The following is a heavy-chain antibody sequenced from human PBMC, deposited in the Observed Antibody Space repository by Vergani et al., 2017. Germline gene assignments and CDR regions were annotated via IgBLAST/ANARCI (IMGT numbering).Heavy chain of an antibody. V-gene: IGHV1-18*04. CDR1: GYTFRNYG. D-gene: IGHD1-26*01. Sequence: QVQLVQSGAEVKKPGASVKVSCEGSGYTFRNYGISWVRQAPGEGLEWLGWISVYNGETKFAQKFQGRVTLTRDTSTDTAYMEMGCLRSDDTAVYYCARDRGNSGDYNFDYWGQGTLVTVSS. CDR2: ISVYNGET. CDR3: ARDRGNSGDYNFDY. J-gene: IGHJ4*02.